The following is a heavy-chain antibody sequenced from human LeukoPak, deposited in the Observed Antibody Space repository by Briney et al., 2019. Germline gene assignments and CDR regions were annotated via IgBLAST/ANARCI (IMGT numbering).Heavy chain of an antibody. CDR3: ARGRGSYGWFDP. D-gene: IGHD3-10*01. CDR2: INSDGSST. Sequence: GGSLRLSCAASGFTFSSYWMHWVRQAPGKGLVWVSRINSDGSSTSYADSVKGRFTISRDNAKNTLYLQMNSLRAEDTAVYYCARGRGSYGWFDPWGQGTLVTVSS. CDR1: GFTFSSYW. J-gene: IGHJ5*02. V-gene: IGHV3-74*01.